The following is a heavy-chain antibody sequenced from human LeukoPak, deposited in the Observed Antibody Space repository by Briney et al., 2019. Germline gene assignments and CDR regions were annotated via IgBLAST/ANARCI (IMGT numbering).Heavy chain of an antibody. CDR1: GYTFSGYY. CDR2: INPNSGGT. D-gene: IGHD5-12*01. J-gene: IGHJ4*02. Sequence: GASVKVSCKASGYTFSGYYMHWVRQAPGQGLEWVGWINPNSGGTNYAQKFQGRVTMTRDTSISTAYMELSRLLSGDTAVYYCAGQYTGYDAFDYWGQGTLVTVSS. V-gene: IGHV1-2*02. CDR3: AGQYTGYDAFDY.